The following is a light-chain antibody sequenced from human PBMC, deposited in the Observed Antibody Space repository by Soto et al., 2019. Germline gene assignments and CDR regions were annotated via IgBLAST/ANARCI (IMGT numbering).Light chain of an antibody. J-gene: IGKJ4*01. CDR3: QHYNNWPLT. CDR2: HTS. V-gene: IGKV3-15*01. CDR1: QRVGSD. Sequence: ETVMTQSPGTVSVSPGERATLSCRASQRVGSDLAWYQQKPGQAPRLLIYHTSTRATGIPARFSGSGSGTEFTLTISSLHSEDSAVYYCQHYNNWPLTFGGGTKVDNK.